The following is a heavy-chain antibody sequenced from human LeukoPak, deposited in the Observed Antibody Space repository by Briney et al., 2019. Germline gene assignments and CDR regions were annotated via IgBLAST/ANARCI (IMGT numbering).Heavy chain of an antibody. V-gene: IGHV4-39*01. J-gene: IGHJ4*02. Sequence: PSETLSLTCTVSGVSISSSPDYWDWIRQPPGKGLEWIGEIHHRGSTDFKPSLKSRVTISIDTPKNQFSLKLTSVTAADTAVYFCARRRIFGNSWPSDVWGQGNLVIVSS. CDR1: GVSISSSPDY. D-gene: IGHD2/OR15-2a*01. CDR2: IHHRGST. CDR3: ARRRIFGNSWPSDV.